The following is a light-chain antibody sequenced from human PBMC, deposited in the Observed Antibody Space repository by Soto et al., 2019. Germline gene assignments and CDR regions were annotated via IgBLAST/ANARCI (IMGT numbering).Light chain of an antibody. V-gene: IGLV2-8*01. Sequence: QSALTQPPSASGSPGQSVTISCTGTSSDIGGYNYISWYQQQPGKAPKLMIYEVSKRPSGVPDRFSASKSGNTASLTVSGLQAEDEADYYCASYAVSSLVFGGGTKVTVL. CDR3: ASYAVSSLV. J-gene: IGLJ2*01. CDR2: EVS. CDR1: SSDIGGYNY.